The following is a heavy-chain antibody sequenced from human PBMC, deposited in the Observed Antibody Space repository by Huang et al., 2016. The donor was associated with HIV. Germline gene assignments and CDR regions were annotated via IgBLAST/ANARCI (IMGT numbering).Heavy chain of an antibody. CDR2: VGDNGQKV. Sequence: HLVESGGGSVRPGESLKLSWVASGFDFSTQIFNRVRQAPGRGLSLIANVGDNGQKVSYVNSVRGRFTMSRDNARQSIYLPMRNLRPSDTAKYYCVRDTKYRSGFYNYYYMDVWGNGTAVTVSS. CDR3: VRDTKYRSGFYNYYYMDV. V-gene: IGHV3-48*01. J-gene: IGHJ6*03. D-gene: IGHD6-25*01. CDR1: GFDFSTQI.